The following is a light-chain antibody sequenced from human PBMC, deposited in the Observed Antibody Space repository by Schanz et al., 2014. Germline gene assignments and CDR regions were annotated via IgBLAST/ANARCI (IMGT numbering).Light chain of an antibody. CDR1: QSISDY. CDR3: QHRGNWPPLT. Sequence: IVLTQSPATLSLSPGERATLSCRASQSISDYLAWYQEKPGQAPRLLIYGASTRATGIPARFSGSGSGTDFTLTISSLEPEDFAVYYCQHRGNWPPLTFGGGTKVEIK. J-gene: IGKJ4*01. V-gene: IGKV3-11*01. CDR2: GAS.